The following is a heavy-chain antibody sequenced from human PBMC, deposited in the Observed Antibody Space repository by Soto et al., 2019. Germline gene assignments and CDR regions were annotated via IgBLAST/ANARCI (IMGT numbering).Heavy chain of an antibody. CDR2: ITGSGGST. D-gene: IGHD2-2*01. V-gene: IGHV3-23*01. J-gene: IGHJ4*02. CDR3: AKYCSSIGCSLNY. Sequence: EVQLLESGGGLVQPGESLRLSYAASGFTFSSYAMSWVRQAPGKGLEWVSIITGSGGSTDYADSVKGRFTISRDNSKNTLSLQMNSLRAEDTAVYYCAKYCSSIGCSLNYWGQGTLVTVSS. CDR1: GFTFSSYA.